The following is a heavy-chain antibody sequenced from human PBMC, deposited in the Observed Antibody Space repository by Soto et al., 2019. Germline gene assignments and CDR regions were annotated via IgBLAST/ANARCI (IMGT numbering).Heavy chain of an antibody. J-gene: IGHJ4*02. Sequence: ASVKVSCKASGYTFTSYAMHWVRQAPGQRHEWLGWINGGNGNTYYSEHFQGRVTFTRDTSAGTVYMQLSSLTFEDTAVYYCVRDDSGFSGSHYIDYFSYWGQRALGTVSS. CDR2: INGGNGNT. D-gene: IGHD1-26*01. CDR1: GYTFTSYA. CDR3: VRDDSGFSGSHYIDYFSY. V-gene: IGHV1-3*01.